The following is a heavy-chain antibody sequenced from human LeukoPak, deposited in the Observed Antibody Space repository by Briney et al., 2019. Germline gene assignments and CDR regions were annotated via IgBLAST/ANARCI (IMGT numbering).Heavy chain of an antibody. CDR3: ATSHDYGDY. J-gene: IGHJ4*02. CDR1: GGSISSSSYF. V-gene: IGHV4-39*01. CDR2: RYHSGNT. Sequence: SETLSLTCTVSGGSISSSSYFWGWIRQPPGRGLEWIGGRYHSGNTYYNPSLKSRVTISVDTSKNQFSLKLSSVTAADTAVYYCATSHDYGDYWGQGTLVTVSS.